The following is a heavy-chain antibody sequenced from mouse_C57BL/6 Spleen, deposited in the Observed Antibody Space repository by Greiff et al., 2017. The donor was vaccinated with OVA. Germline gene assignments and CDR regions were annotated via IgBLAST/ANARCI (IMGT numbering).Heavy chain of an antibody. Sequence: EVQLQQPGAELVRPGASVKLSCTASGFNIKDDYMHWVKQRPEQGLEWIGWIDPENGDTEYASKFQGKATITADTSSNTAYLQLSSLTSEDTAVYYCTTGFATTVVAAGDYWGQGTSVTVSS. D-gene: IGHD1-1*01. CDR1: GFNIKDDY. CDR3: TTGFATTVVAAGDY. CDR2: IDPENGDT. J-gene: IGHJ4*01. V-gene: IGHV14-4*01.